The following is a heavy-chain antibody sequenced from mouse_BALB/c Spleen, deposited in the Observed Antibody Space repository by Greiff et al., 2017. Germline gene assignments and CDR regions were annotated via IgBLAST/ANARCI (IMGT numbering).Heavy chain of an antibody. CDR1: GFTFSSYA. CDR3: ARGWGRGLDY. V-gene: IGHV5-6-5*01. CDR2: ISSGGST. J-gene: IGHJ2*01. D-gene: IGHD3-3*01. Sequence: DVKLVESGGGLVKPGGSLKLSCAASGFTFSSYAMSWVRQTPEKRLEWVASISSGGSTYYPDSVKGRFTISRDNARNILYLQMSSLRSEDTAMYYCARGWGRGLDYWGQGTTLTVSS.